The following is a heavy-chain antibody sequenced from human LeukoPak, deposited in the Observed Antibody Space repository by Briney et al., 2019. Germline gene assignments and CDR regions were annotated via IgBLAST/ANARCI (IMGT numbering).Heavy chain of an antibody. CDR1: VGSISSSSYS. CDR3: ARPVRPGYFDY. V-gene: IGHV4-39*01. CDR2: IYYSGST. J-gene: IGHJ4*02. Sequence: PSETLSLTCTVSVGSISSSSYSWGWIRQPPGKGLEWIGSIYYSGSTYYNPSLKSRVTISVDTSKNQFSLKLSSVTAADTAVYYCARPVRPGYFDYWGQGTLVTVSS. D-gene: IGHD3-10*02.